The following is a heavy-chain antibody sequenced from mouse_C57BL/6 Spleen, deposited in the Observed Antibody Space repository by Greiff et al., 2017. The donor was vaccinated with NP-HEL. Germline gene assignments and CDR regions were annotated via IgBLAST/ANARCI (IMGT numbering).Heavy chain of an antibody. D-gene: IGHD1-1*01. Sequence: QVQLQQPGAELVMPGASVKLSCKASGYTFTSYWMHWVKQRPGQGLEWIGEIDPSDSYTNYNQKFKGKSTLTVDKSSSTAYMQLSSLTSEDSAVYYCARTTEAWFAYWGQGTLVTVSA. CDR2: IDPSDSYT. J-gene: IGHJ3*01. CDR3: ARTTEAWFAY. CDR1: GYTFTSYW. V-gene: IGHV1-69*01.